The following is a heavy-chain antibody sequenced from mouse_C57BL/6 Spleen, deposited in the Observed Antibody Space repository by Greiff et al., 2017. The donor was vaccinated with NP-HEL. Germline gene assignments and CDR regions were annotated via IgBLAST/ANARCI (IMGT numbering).Heavy chain of an antibody. D-gene: IGHD1-1*01. J-gene: IGHJ4*01. CDR1: GYTFTSYW. Sequence: VQLQQPGAELVMPGASVKLSCKASGYTFTSYWMHWVKQRPGQGLERIGEIDPSDSYTNYNQKFKGKSTLTVDKSSSTAYMQLSSLTSEDSAVYYCSLRAMDDWGQGTSVTVSS. CDR3: SLRAMDD. V-gene: IGHV1-69*01. CDR2: IDPSDSYT.